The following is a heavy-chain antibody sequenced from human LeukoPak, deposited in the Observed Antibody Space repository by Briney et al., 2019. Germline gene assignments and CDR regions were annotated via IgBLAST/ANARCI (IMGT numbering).Heavy chain of an antibody. J-gene: IGHJ4*02. D-gene: IGHD4-17*01. Sequence: KTSETLSLTCDVSGYSIRSGSYWGWIRQPPGKGLKWIGCMFHSGDTYHNPSLKSRVTISADTSKNQFSLKLTSVTAADTAVYYCAKVGAYGDYARHDYWGQGTLVTVPS. CDR1: GYSIRSGSY. V-gene: IGHV4-38-2*01. CDR2: MFHSGDT. CDR3: AKVGAYGDYARHDY.